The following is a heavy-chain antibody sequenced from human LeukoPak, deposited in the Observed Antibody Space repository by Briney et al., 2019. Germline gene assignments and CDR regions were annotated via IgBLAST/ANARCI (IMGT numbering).Heavy chain of an antibody. CDR3: ARDVQAGPGY. Sequence: PGGSLRLSCVASGFTFGIYSMSWVRQAPGKGLEWISSMSASAYIYYADSLKGRFTVSRDNAKNSLYLQMNSLRAEDTAVYYCARDVQAGPGYWGQGTLVTVSS. V-gene: IGHV3-21*01. D-gene: IGHD6-19*01. J-gene: IGHJ4*02. CDR1: GFTFGIYS. CDR2: MSASAYI.